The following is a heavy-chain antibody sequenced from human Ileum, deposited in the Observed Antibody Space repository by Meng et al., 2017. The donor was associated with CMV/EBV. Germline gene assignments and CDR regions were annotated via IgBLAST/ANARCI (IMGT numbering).Heavy chain of an antibody. CDR3: ARDITGSHFDH. CDR1: GGSINSNNYY. Sequence: HPQASGPGLGNPSETLSLTCTVSGGSINSNNYYWGWIRQPPGKGLEWIGSIYYNGNTPYNPSLKSRVTISLDTSKNQFSLRLSSVTAADTAVYYCARDITGSHFDHWGQGVLVTVSS. J-gene: IGHJ4*02. V-gene: IGHV4-39*07. D-gene: IGHD1-20*01. CDR2: IYYNGNT.